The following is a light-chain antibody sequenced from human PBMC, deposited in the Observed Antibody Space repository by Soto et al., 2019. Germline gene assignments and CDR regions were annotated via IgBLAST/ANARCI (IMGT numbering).Light chain of an antibody. V-gene: IGLV2-8*01. CDR2: EVS. J-gene: IGLJ2*01. CDR1: SSDVGGYNY. CDR3: SSYAGSNNVV. Sequence: QSALTQPPSASGSPGQSVTISCTGTSSDVGGYNYVSWYQQHPGKAPKLMIYEVSNRPAGVTDRFSGSKSGSTASLTVSWLQAEDEDDYYCSSYAGSNNVVFGGGTKLTVL.